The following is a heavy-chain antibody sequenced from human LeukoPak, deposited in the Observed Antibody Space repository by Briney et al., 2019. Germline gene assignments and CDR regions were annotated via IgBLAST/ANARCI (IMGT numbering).Heavy chain of an antibody. CDR2: IRFDASNK. Sequence: GGSLRLSCAPSGFSFSSYGMHWVRQPPGKGLEWVALIRFDASNKDYGDSVKGRFTISRDNSKNTLYLEMNSMRPDDSGVYFCAKDSNRKWDGDHYYMDVWGKGTTVTVSS. V-gene: IGHV3-30*02. CDR3: AKDSNRKWDGDHYYMDV. D-gene: IGHD1-14*01. J-gene: IGHJ6*03. CDR1: GFSFSSYG.